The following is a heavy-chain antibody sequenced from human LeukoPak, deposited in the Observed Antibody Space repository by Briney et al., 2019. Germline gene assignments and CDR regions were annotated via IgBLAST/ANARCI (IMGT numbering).Heavy chain of an antibody. CDR1: GFTFSSYS. V-gene: IGHV3-21*01. CDR2: ISSSSSYI. CDR3: ARATTLGPAAMIEGAFDI. Sequence: GGSLRLSCAASGFTFSSYSMNWVLQASGKGLEWFSSISSSSSYIYYADSVKGRFTISRDNAKNSLYLQMNSLRAEDTAVYYCARATTLGPAAMIEGAFDIWGQGTMVTVSS. D-gene: IGHD2-2*01. J-gene: IGHJ3*02.